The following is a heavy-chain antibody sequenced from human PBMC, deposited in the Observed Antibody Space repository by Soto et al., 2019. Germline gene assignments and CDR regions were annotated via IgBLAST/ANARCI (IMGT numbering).Heavy chain of an antibody. CDR3: AKEYSSGWYYFDY. V-gene: IGHV1-3*01. Sequence: GASVKASCKASGYTFTGYAMHWVRQAPGQRLEWMGWINAGNGNTKYSQKFQGRVTITRDTSASTAYMELSSLRAEDTAVYYCAKEYSSGWYYFDYWGQGTLVTVSS. CDR1: GYTFTGYA. CDR2: INAGNGNT. J-gene: IGHJ4*02. D-gene: IGHD6-19*01.